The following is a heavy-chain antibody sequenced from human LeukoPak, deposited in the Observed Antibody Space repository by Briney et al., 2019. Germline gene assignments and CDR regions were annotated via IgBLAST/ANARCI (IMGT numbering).Heavy chain of an antibody. CDR1: GYTFTSYD. J-gene: IGHJ4*02. Sequence: ASVKVSCRASGYTFTSYDINWVRQATGQGLEWMGWMNPNSGNTGYAQKFQGRVTMTRNTSISTAYMELSSLRSEDTAVYYCAREGYYYGSGSYYEYFDYWGQGTLVTISS. D-gene: IGHD3-10*01. V-gene: IGHV1-8*01. CDR3: AREGYYYGSGSYYEYFDY. CDR2: MNPNSGNT.